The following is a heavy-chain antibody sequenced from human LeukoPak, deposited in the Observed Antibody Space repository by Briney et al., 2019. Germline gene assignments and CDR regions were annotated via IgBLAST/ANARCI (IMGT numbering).Heavy chain of an antibody. CDR1: GFTFSCYA. D-gene: IGHD6-13*01. Sequence: GGPLRLSCAASGFTFSCYAICWLRPAPRKGLEGVSAISGSGGSTYYADSVKGPFTISRDNYKISQYLQMNSLRAEDTAVYYCAKDLSSSWYGSSDWFDPWGQGTLVTVSS. CDR2: ISGSGGST. J-gene: IGHJ5*02. CDR3: AKDLSSSWYGSSDWFDP. V-gene: IGHV3-23*01.